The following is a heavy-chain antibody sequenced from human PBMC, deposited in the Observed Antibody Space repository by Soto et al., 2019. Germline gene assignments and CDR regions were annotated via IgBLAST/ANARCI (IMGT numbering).Heavy chain of an antibody. Sequence: EAQLLESGGGLVQPGGSLRLSCAASGFTFSSYAMSWVRQARGKGLEWVSTISDSGNSTYSADSVKGRFTISRDNSKNTLYLQMNSLRAEDTAVYYCARDRYGDPLWGQDDFDYWGQGTLVTVSS. CDR2: ISDSGNST. V-gene: IGHV3-23*01. J-gene: IGHJ4*02. CDR1: GFTFSSYA. D-gene: IGHD4-17*01. CDR3: ARDRYGDPLWGQDDFDY.